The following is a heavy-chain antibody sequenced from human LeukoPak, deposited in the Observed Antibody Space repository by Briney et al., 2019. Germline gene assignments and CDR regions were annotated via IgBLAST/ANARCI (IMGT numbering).Heavy chain of an antibody. V-gene: IGHV3-7*03. CDR1: GFTFSSYW. D-gene: IGHD6-19*01. Sequence: GGSLRLSCAASGFTFSSYWMSWVRQAPGKGLEWVANTKQDGSEKYYVDSVKGRFTISRDNAKNSLYLQMNSLRAEDTAVYYCARDYSSGWYDYWGQGTLVTVSS. J-gene: IGHJ4*02. CDR2: TKQDGSEK. CDR3: ARDYSSGWYDY.